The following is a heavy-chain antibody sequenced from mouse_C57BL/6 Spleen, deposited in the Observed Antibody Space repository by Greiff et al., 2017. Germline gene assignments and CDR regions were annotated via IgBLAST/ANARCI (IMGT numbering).Heavy chain of an antibody. CDR3: ARMGIDGYDEGYYYAMDY. J-gene: IGHJ4*01. V-gene: IGHV1-53*01. Sequence: QVQLQQSGTELVKPGASVKLSCKASGYTFTSYWMHWVKQRPGQGLEWIGNINPSNGGTNYNEKFKSKATLTVDKSSSTAYMQLSSLTSEDSAVYYCARMGIDGYDEGYYYAMDYWGQGTSVTVSS. D-gene: IGHD2-2*01. CDR2: INPSNGGT. CDR1: GYTFTSYW.